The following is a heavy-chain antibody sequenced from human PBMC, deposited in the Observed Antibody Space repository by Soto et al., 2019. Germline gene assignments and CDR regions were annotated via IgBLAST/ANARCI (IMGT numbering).Heavy chain of an antibody. J-gene: IGHJ4*02. D-gene: IGHD3-22*01. CDR2: VIPMFPKA. CDR1: GGTFISDA. CDR3: ARCHSDSSGPGYLDS. Sequence: QVRLVQSEAEVKKAGSSVKVSCKASGGTFISDAVTWVRHAPGQGLEWMGGVIPMFPKANYAQKFQGRATITADKSTRTVYMELHSLKSEDTALYYCARCHSDSSGPGYLDSWGQGTLVTVTS. V-gene: IGHV1-69*06.